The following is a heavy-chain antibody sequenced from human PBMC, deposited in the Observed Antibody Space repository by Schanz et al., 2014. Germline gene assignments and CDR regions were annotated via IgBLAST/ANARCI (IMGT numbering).Heavy chain of an antibody. CDR2: MNPNSGNP. D-gene: IGHD6-19*01. J-gene: IGHJ4*02. V-gene: IGHV1-8*01. Sequence: QVQLIQSGAEVKKPGASVKVSCTASGYTFTSYDINWVRQAPGQGLEWLGWMNPNSGNPGFAQKFRGRVTMTRNTSMSTAYMELRSLRSDDTAVYYCARGGYSSGWYDRDIARFDYWGQGTLVTVSS. CDR1: GYTFTSYD. CDR3: ARGGYSSGWYDRDIARFDY.